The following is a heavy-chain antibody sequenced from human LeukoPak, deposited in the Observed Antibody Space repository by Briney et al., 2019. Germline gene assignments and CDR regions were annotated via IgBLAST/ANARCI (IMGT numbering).Heavy chain of an antibody. CDR3: ARDRALYSSSWYVSY. CDR2: ISDDGNNK. D-gene: IGHD6-13*01. J-gene: IGHJ4*02. Sequence: GRSLRLSCAASGFTFSNYGMHLVRQAPGKGLEWVAVISDDGNNKYYVDSVKGRFTISRDNSKNTLYLQMDSLRAEDTAVYYCARDRALYSSSWYVSYWGQGTLVTVSS. CDR1: GFTFSNYG. V-gene: IGHV3-30*03.